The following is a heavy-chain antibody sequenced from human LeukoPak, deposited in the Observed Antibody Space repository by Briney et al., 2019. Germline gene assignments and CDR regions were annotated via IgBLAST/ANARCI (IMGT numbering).Heavy chain of an antibody. V-gene: IGHV1-18*01. J-gene: IGHJ6*02. CDR3: AREERVPNYYYYGMDV. D-gene: IGHD1-1*01. Sequence: ASVKVSCKASGYTFTSYGISWVRQAPGQGLEWMGWISAYNGNTNYAQKLQGRVTMTTDTSTSTAYLELTSLRSDDTAVYYCAREERVPNYYYYGMDVWGQGTTVTVSS. CDR2: ISAYNGNT. CDR1: GYTFTSYG.